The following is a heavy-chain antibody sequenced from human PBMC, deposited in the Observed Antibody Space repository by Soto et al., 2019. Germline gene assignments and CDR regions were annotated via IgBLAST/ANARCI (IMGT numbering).Heavy chain of an antibody. J-gene: IGHJ3*02. CDR2: INPSGGST. CDR3: AVPGIAVAPDAFDI. CDR1: GYTFTSYG. Sequence: GASVKVSCKASGYTFTSYGISWVRQAPGQGLEWMGWINPSGGSTSYAQKFQGRVTMTRDTSTSTVYMELSSLRSEDTAVYYCAVPGIAVAPDAFDIWGQGTMVTVSS. D-gene: IGHD6-19*01. V-gene: IGHV1-46*01.